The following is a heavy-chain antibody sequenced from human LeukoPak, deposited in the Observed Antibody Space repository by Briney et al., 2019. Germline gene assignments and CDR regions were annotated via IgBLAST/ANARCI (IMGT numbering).Heavy chain of an antibody. D-gene: IGHD2-2*01. J-gene: IGHJ6*02. CDR3: ARDGDCSSTSCYLPLYGMDV. Sequence: PGGSLRLSCAASGITFSSYAMHWVRQAPGKGLEWVAVIWYDGSNKYYADSVKGRFTISRDNSKNTLYLQMNSLRAEDTAVYYCARDGDCSSTSCYLPLYGMDVWGQGTTVTVSS. CDR1: GITFSSYA. CDR2: IWYDGSNK. V-gene: IGHV3-33*08.